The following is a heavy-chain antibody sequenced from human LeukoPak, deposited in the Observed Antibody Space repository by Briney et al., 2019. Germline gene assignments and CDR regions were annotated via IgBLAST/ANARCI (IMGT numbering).Heavy chain of an antibody. J-gene: IGHJ3*01. CDR2: ITSKADSYAT. V-gene: IGHV3-73*01. Sequence: PGGSLRLSCAASGFTFSGSAMHWVRQASGKGLEWVGRITSKADSYATTYSASVKGRFTISRDDSKNTAYLQMNSLKTEDTAVYYCSRHPQTGDTFGFWGQGTMVTVSS. CDR3: SRHPQTGDTFGF. CDR1: GFTFSGSA. D-gene: IGHD7-27*01.